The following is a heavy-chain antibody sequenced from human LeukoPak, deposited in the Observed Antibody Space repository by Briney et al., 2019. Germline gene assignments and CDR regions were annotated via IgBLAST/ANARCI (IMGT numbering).Heavy chain of an antibody. J-gene: IGHJ3*02. CDR3: AKDYFLNIVGATLNAFDI. D-gene: IGHD1-26*01. Sequence: PGGSLRLSCAASGFTFSSYAMSWVRQAPGKGLEWVSAISGSGGSTYYADSVKGRFTISRDNSKNTLYLQMNSLRAEDTAVYYCAKDYFLNIVGATLNAFDIWGQGTMVTVSS. CDR1: GFTFSSYA. V-gene: IGHV3-23*01. CDR2: ISGSGGST.